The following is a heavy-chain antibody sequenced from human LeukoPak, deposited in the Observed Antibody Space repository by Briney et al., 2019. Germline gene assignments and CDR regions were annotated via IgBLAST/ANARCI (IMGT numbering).Heavy chain of an antibody. D-gene: IGHD1-26*01. CDR1: GFTFSSYA. V-gene: IGHV3-23*01. CDR2: ISGSGGST. Sequence: GGSLRLSCAASGFTFSSYAMSWVRQAPGKGLEWVSAISGSGGSTYYADSVKGRFTISRDNSKNTLYLQMNSLRAEDTAVYYCAKASTPYSGTYPDAFDIWGQGTMVTVSS. J-gene: IGHJ3*02. CDR3: AKASTPYSGTYPDAFDI.